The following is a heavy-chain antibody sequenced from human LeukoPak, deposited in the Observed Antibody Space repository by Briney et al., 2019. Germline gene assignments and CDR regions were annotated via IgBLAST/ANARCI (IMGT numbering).Heavy chain of an antibody. CDR3: IRPYSGYDCCLGN. D-gene: IGHD5-12*01. V-gene: IGHV3-73*01. J-gene: IGHJ4*02. CDR1: GFTFSGST. Sequence: GGSLRLSCAASGFTFSGSTIHWVRQASGKGLEWVGRIRSGANSYATAYAVSVKGRFTISRDDSKNTAYLQMNSLRTEDTAVYYCIRPYSGYDCCLGNWGQGSLVTVSS. CDR2: IRSGANSYAT.